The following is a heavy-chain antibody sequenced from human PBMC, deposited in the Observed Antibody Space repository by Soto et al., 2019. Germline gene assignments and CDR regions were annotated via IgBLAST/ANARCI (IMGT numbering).Heavy chain of an antibody. CDR1: GGSIRRSDYY. V-gene: IGHV4-31*03. D-gene: IGHD7-27*01. Sequence: SETLSLTCTVSGGSIRRSDYYWSWVRQLPGRGLEWIAYIYYSGSTFYNPSLMSRLAISVDTSRNQFSLSLTSVTAADAAVYYCARLESVTRSLGYFDYWGQGIRVTVSS. J-gene: IGHJ4*02. CDR3: ARLESVTRSLGYFDY. CDR2: IYYSGST.